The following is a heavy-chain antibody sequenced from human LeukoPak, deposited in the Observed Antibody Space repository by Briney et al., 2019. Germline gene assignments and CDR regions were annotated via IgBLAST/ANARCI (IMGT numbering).Heavy chain of an antibody. D-gene: IGHD2-2*01. V-gene: IGHV3-9*01. CDR3: AKDIARIVVVPAFDY. Sequence: GGSLRLSCAASGFTFDDYAMHWVRQAPGKSLEWVSGISRNSGRIGYADSVKGRFTISRDNAKNSLYLQMNSLRAEDTGLYYCAKDIARIVVVPAFDYWGQGTLVTVS. CDR2: ISRNSGRI. CDR1: GFTFDDYA. J-gene: IGHJ4*02.